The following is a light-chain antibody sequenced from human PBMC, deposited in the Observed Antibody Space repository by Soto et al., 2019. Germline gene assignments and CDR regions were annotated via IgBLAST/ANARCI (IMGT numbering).Light chain of an antibody. CDR3: QQYNSYSVT. V-gene: IGKV1-5*01. J-gene: IGKJ1*01. CDR1: QSISSW. Sequence: DIQMTQSPSTLSASVGDRVTITCRASQSISSWLAWYQQKPGKAPKLLIYDASSLESGVPSRFSGSGSGTEFPLTISSLQPYDFATYYCQQYNSYSVTFGQGTKVEIK. CDR2: DAS.